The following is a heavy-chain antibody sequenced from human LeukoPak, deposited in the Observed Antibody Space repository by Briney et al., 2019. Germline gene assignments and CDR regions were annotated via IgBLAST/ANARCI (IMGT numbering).Heavy chain of an antibody. D-gene: IGHD3-16*01. V-gene: IGHV4-4*09. CDR2: IYTSGST. CDR3: ARHGGFGAHYMDV. Sequence: SETLSLTCTVSGGPISSYYWSWIRQPPGKGLEWIGYIYTSGSTNYNPSLKSRVTISVDTSKNQFSLKLSSVTAADTAVYYCARHGGFGAHYMDVWGKGTTVTVSS. CDR1: GGPISSYY. J-gene: IGHJ6*03.